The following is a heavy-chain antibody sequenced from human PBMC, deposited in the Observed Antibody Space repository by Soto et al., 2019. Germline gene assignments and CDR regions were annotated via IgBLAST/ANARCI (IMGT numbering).Heavy chain of an antibody. J-gene: IGHJ6*02. CDR1: GYTFTSYG. Sequence: ASVKVSCTASGYTFTSYGISWVRQAPGQGLEWMGWISAYNGNTNYAQKLQGRVTMTTDTSTSTAYMELRSLRSDDTAVYYCARDGPTSDYSNYSHYYYGMDVWGQGTTVTVSS. D-gene: IGHD4-4*01. CDR3: ARDGPTSDYSNYSHYYYGMDV. V-gene: IGHV1-18*01. CDR2: ISAYNGNT.